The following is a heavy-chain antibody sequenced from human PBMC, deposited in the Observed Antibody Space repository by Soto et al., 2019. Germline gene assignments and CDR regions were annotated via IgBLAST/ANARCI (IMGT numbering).Heavy chain of an antibody. V-gene: IGHV1-58*02. J-gene: IGHJ4*02. D-gene: IGHD5-18*01. Sequence: SVKVSCKASGFTFVTSAIHWLRQTRGHRLEWIGWIVVDTGNTDYAQKFQERVTITRDLSTSTTYVELSSLRSEDTAVYYCARDLGRPTAKGFDYWGQGTLVTVSS. CDR3: ARDLGRPTAKGFDY. CDR2: IVVDTGNT. CDR1: GFTFVTSA.